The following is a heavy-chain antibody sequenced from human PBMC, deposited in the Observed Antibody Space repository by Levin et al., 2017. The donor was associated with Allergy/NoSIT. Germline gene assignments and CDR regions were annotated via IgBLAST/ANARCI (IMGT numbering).Heavy chain of an antibody. Sequence: PGGSLRLSCAAYGFNFIDAWMSWVRQAPGKGLEWVGRIKSKGGGGTIDYAVPVKGRFSISRDDSKSTLYLQINSLKTEDTAVYYCSWVGRSLDQSGDYYYFMAVWGTGTTVTVSS. CDR3: SWVGRSLDQSGDYYYFMAV. CDR1: GFNFIDAW. V-gene: IGHV3-15*01. J-gene: IGHJ6*03. CDR2: IKSKGGGGTI. D-gene: IGHD3-3*01.